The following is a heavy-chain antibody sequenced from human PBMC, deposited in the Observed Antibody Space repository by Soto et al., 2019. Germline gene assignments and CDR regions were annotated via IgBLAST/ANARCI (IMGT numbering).Heavy chain of an antibody. CDR3: ARARGPDFWSGYFIIPPTTFDY. V-gene: IGHV3-21*01. CDR1: GFTFSSYS. D-gene: IGHD3-3*01. Sequence: EVQLVESGGGLVKPGGSLRLSCAASGFTFSSYSMNWVRQAPGKGLEWVSSISSSSSYIYYADSVKGRFTISRDNAKNSLYLQMNSLRAEDTAVYYCARARGPDFWSGYFIIPPTTFDYWGQGTLVTVSS. CDR2: ISSSSSYI. J-gene: IGHJ4*02.